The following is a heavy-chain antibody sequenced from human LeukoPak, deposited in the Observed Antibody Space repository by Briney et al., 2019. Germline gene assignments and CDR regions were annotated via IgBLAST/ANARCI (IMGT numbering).Heavy chain of an antibody. V-gene: IGHV4-34*01. J-gene: IGHJ6*02. Sequence: SETLSLTCAVYGGSFSGYYWSWIRQPPGRGLEWIGEINHSGSTNYNPSLKSRVTISIDTSKNQFSLKLSSVTAADTAVYYCARGPDPGKVGAAIYYYFGMDVWGQGTTVTVSS. D-gene: IGHD1-26*01. CDR3: ARGPDPGKVGAAIYYYFGMDV. CDR2: INHSGST. CDR1: GGSFSGYY.